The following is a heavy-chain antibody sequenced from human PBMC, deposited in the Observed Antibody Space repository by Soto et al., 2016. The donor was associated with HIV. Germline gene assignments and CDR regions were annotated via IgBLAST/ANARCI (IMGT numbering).Heavy chain of an antibody. Sequence: QVQLVESGGGLVKPGGSLRLSCAASGFTFSDYYMSWIRQAPGKGLEWVSYISSSSSYTNYADSVKGRFTISRDNAKNSLYLQMNSLRAEDTAVYYCASFGMTGYPFDPWGQGTLVTVSS. J-gene: IGHJ5*02. CDR2: ISSSSSYT. V-gene: IGHV3-11*05. CDR1: GFTFSDYY. CDR3: ASFGMTGYPFDP. D-gene: IGHD3-9*01.